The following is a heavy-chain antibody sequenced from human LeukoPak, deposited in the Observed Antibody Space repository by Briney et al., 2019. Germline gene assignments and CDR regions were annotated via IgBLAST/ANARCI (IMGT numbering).Heavy chain of an antibody. Sequence: GGSLRLSCAAFEFSVGSNYMTRVRQAPGKGLEWVSLIYSGGSTYYADSVKGRFTISRDNSKNTLYLQMGSLRPEDMAVYYCARVRVGATAKGHYFDYWGQGTLVTVSS. CDR3: ARVRVGATAKGHYFDY. CDR1: EFSVGSNY. D-gene: IGHD1-26*01. CDR2: IYSGGST. J-gene: IGHJ4*02. V-gene: IGHV3-66*01.